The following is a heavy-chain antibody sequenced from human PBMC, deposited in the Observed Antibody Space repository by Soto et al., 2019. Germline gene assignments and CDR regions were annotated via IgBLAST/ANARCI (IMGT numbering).Heavy chain of an antibody. J-gene: IGHJ4*02. CDR3: ASGIVGATDSPVGY. V-gene: IGHV3-30-3*01. D-gene: IGHD1-26*01. CDR1: GFTFSSYA. CDR2: ISYDGSNK. Sequence: GGSLRLSCAASGFTFSSYAMHWVRQAPGKGLEWVAVISYDGSNKYYADSVKGRFTISRDNSKNTLYLQMNSLRAEDTAVYYCASGIVGATDSPVGYWREGTLVTVSS.